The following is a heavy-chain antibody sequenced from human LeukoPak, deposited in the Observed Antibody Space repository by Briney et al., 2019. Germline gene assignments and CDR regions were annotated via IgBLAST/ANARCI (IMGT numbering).Heavy chain of an antibody. Sequence: ASVKLSCKASGYTFTSYSMHWVRRAPGQGLEWVGIINPSGISTSYAQNFQGRVTMSRDTSTSTVYMEMSSLRSEDTAVYYCARGTMSEYNWFDPWGQGTLVTVSS. V-gene: IGHV1-46*01. CDR3: ARGTMSEYNWFDP. CDR2: INPSGIST. J-gene: IGHJ5*02. CDR1: GYTFTSYS. D-gene: IGHD3-10*02.